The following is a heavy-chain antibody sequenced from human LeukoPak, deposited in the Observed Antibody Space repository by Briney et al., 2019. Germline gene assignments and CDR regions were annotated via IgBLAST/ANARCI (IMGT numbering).Heavy chain of an antibody. CDR1: GGNFSGYY. Sequence: AETLELACAGYGGNFSGYYWSWIRQPPGKGLEWIREINHSGSTNYNPSVKSRVTISVDTSKNQFSLKLSAGTAADTAVYYYASGLDYYDSSATYLDYWGQGTLVTVSS. CDR2: INHSGST. D-gene: IGHD3-22*01. V-gene: IGHV4-34*01. J-gene: IGHJ4*02. CDR3: ASGLDYYDSSATYLDY.